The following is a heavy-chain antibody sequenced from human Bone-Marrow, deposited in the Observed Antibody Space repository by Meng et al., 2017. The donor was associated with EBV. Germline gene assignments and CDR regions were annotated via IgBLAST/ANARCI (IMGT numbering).Heavy chain of an antibody. CDR1: GCSVSSGSYY. CDR2: IHYSGST. Sequence: QVELQESGPGVVKPSETLSLTCTVSGCSVSSGSYYWSWIRQPPGKGLEWIGYIHYSGSTNYNPSLKSRVTISVDTSKNQFSLKLSSVTAADTAVYYCARGLDTAMVDWGQGTLVTVSS. V-gene: IGHV4-61*01. D-gene: IGHD5-18*01. J-gene: IGHJ4*02. CDR3: ARGLDTAMVD.